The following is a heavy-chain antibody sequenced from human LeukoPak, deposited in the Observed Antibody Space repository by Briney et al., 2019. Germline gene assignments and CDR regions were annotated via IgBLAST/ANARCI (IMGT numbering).Heavy chain of an antibody. CDR1: GFTFSSYA. CDR3: ARDVRITMIVVVIGAPVDY. V-gene: IGHV3-30-3*01. CDR2: ISYDGSNK. J-gene: IGHJ4*02. D-gene: IGHD3-22*01. Sequence: GGSLRLSCAASGFTFSSYAMHRVRQAPGKGLEWVAVISYDGSNKYYADSVKGRFTISRDNSKNTLYLQMNSLRAEDTAVYYCARDVRITMIVVVIGAPVDYWGQGTLVTVSS.